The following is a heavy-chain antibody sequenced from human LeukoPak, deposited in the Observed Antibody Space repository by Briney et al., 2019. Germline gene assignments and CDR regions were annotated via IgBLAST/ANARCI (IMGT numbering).Heavy chain of an antibody. J-gene: IGHJ5*02. CDR2: IYSGGST. CDR3: ARRGKSSSDYLGWFDP. Sequence: GGSLRLSCAASVFTVRSNYMNWVRQAPGKGLEWVSLIYSGGSTYYADSVKGRFTISRDNSKNTLSLQMNSLRAEDTAVYYGARRGKSSSDYLGWFDPWGQGTLVTVSS. V-gene: IGHV3-53*01. CDR1: VFTVRSNY. D-gene: IGHD3-22*01.